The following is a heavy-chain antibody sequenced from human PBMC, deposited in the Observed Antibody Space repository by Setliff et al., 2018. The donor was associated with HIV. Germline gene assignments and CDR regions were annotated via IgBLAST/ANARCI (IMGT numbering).Heavy chain of an antibody. Sequence: ASVKVSCKASGYTFTSYYMHWVRQAPGQGLEWMGIINPSGGSTSYAQKFQGRVTMTRDTSTSTVYMELGSLISDDTAVYYCARDPGYSSTWYSESFQHWGQGTVVTVSS. J-gene: IGHJ1*01. CDR2: INPSGGST. D-gene: IGHD6-13*01. CDR1: GYTFTSYY. CDR3: ARDPGYSSTWYSESFQH. V-gene: IGHV1-46*01.